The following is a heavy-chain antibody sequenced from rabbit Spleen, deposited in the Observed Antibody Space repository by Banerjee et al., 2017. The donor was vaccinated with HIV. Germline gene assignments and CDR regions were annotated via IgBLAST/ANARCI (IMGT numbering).Heavy chain of an antibody. CDR2: IYAGSSNSS. D-gene: IGHD1-1*01. CDR3: ARGASSSGYYSGSLNL. CDR1: RFSFSSSYW. V-gene: IGHV1S45*01. J-gene: IGHJ4*01. Sequence: QEQLVESGGGLVQPEGSLTLTCTASRFSFSSSYWICWVRQAPGKGLEWIACIYAGSSNSSEYGAGGEGGGARGGGGGGTVTLQMTSLTAADAATYFCARGASSSGYYSGSLNLWGPGTLVTVS.